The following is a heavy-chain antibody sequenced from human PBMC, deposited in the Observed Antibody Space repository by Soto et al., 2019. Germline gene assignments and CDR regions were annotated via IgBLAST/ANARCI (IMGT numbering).Heavy chain of an antibody. CDR1: GFTFSSYG. V-gene: IGHV3-30*18. CDR3: AKGPLVGATPFDY. J-gene: IGHJ4*02. CDR2: ISYDGSNK. D-gene: IGHD1-26*01. Sequence: QVQLVESGGGVVQPGRSLRLSCAASGFTFSSYGMHWVRQAPGKGLECVAVISYDGSNKYYADSVKGRFTISRDNSNNTLYLQMNSLRAEDTAVYYCAKGPLVGATPFDYWGQGTLVTVSS.